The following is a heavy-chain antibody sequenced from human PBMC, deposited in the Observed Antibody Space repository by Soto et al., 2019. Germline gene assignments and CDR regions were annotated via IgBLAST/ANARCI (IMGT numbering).Heavy chain of an antibody. CDR1: GGTFSSYA. Sequence: ASVKVSCKASGGTFSSYAISWVRQAPGQGLEWMGGIIPIFGTANYAQKFQGRVTITADESTSTAYMELSSLRSEDTAVYYCARLDYSNYVMLDYWGQGTLVTVSS. CDR2: IIPIFGTA. V-gene: IGHV1-69*13. CDR3: ARLDYSNYVMLDY. J-gene: IGHJ4*02. D-gene: IGHD4-4*01.